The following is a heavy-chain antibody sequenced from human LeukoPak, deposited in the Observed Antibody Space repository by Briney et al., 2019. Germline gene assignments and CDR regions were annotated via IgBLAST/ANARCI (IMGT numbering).Heavy chain of an antibody. J-gene: IGHJ4*02. CDR2: IKHSGST. Sequence: SETLSLTCAVYGGSFSGYYWSWIRRPPGKRLEWIGEIKHSGSTNYNPSLKSRVTISVHTSKNQSSLKLSSVTAADTAVYYCARAYYYDSSGYYYFDYWGQGTLVTVSS. CDR1: GGSFSGYY. V-gene: IGHV4-34*01. D-gene: IGHD3-22*01. CDR3: ARAYYYDSSGYYYFDY.